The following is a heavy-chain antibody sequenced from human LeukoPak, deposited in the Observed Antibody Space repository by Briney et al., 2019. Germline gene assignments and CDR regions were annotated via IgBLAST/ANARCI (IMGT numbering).Heavy chain of an antibody. CDR1: GFTFSSYS. V-gene: IGHV3-48*01. Sequence: PGGSLRLSCAASGFTFSSYSMNWVRQAPGKGLEWVSYIFRSSTTIYYADSVKGRFTISRDTAKNSVYLQMNSLRVEDTAVYYCARVSPNFGGYYLDYWAQGTLVTVSS. CDR3: ARVSPNFGGYYLDY. J-gene: IGHJ4*02. CDR2: IFRSSTTI. D-gene: IGHD3-16*01.